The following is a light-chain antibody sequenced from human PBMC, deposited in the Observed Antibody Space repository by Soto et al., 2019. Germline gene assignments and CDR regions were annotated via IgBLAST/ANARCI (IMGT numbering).Light chain of an antibody. CDR1: QSLVNSDGNTN. Sequence: EVVMTQSPLSLPVTLGQPASISCRSSQSLVNSDGNTNLNWFHQRPGQSPRRLIYKVSNRDSGVPDRFSGSGLGTDFTLRISRVEAEDVDVYYCMQGSHWPRTFSQGTRVEIK. J-gene: IGKJ1*01. CDR3: MQGSHWPRT. CDR2: KVS. V-gene: IGKV2-30*01.